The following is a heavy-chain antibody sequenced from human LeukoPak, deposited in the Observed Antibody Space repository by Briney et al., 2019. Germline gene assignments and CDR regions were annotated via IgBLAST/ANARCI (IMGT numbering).Heavy chain of an antibody. CDR2: ISGSGGST. V-gene: IGHV3-23*01. J-gene: IGHJ4*02. D-gene: IGHD3-22*01. Sequence: GGSLRLSCAASGFTFSSYAMSWVSQAPGKGLEWVSAISGSGGSTYYADSVKGRFTISRDNSKNTLYLQMNSLRAEDTAVYYCAKRKRYDSSGYQVYYFDYWGQGTLVTVSS. CDR3: AKRKRYDSSGYQVYYFDY. CDR1: GFTFSSYA.